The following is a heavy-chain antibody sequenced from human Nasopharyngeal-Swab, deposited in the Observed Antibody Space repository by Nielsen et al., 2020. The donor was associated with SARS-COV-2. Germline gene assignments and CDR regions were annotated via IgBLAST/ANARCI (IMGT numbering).Heavy chain of an antibody. D-gene: IGHD6-13*01. CDR3: AKDSGRSSWHNTHIFDY. J-gene: IGHJ4*02. CDR2: INQRGDGT. V-gene: IGHV3-23*01. Sequence: GESLKISCGAFGFTFNNFPMSWVRQAPGKGLEWVSYINQRGDGTYYTDSVEGRFTVSRDNSKNTLYLQMNSLRAGDTAIYYCAKDSGRSSWHNTHIFDYWGQGTLVTVSS. CDR1: GFTFNNFP.